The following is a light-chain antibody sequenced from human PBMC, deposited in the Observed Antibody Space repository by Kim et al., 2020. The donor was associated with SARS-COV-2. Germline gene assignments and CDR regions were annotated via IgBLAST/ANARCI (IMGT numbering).Light chain of an antibody. J-gene: IGLJ2*01. CDR1: KLGEKN. Sequence: PGQQATITCSGEKLGEKNAAWYQQKQAQPPVLLIYQDSRRPSASLARFFCANTCNTATLITIGTKHMNEADDYCQPSDSSTAVVFGGGTKLTVL. CDR3: QPSDSSTAVV. CDR2: QDS. V-gene: IGLV3-1*01.